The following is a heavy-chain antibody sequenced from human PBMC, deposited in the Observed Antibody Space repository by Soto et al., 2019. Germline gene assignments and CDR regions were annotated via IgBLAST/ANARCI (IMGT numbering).Heavy chain of an antibody. CDR2: IYYSGST. D-gene: IGHD3-16*02. J-gene: IGHJ5*02. Sequence: SETLSLTCTVSGGSISSSSYYWGWIRQPPGKGLEWIGSIYYSGSTYYNPSLKSRVTISVDTSKNQFSLKLSSVTAADTAVYYCARGKLDYIWGSYRYGAWGQGTLVTVSS. CDR1: GGSISSSSYY. CDR3: ARGKLDYIWGSYRYGA. V-gene: IGHV4-39*01.